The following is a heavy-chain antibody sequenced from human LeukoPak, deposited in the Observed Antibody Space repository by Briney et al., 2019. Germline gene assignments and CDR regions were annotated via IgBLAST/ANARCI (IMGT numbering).Heavy chain of an antibody. J-gene: IGHJ3*02. CDR2: IYYSGST. Sequence: PSETLSLTCTVSGGSISSSSYYWGWIRQPPGKGLEWIGSIYYSGSTYYNPSLKSRVTISVDTSKNQFSLKLSSVTAADTAVYYCARTYDSSGYHHDAFDIWGQGTMVTVSS. V-gene: IGHV4-39*07. CDR3: ARTYDSSGYHHDAFDI. CDR1: GGSISSSSYY. D-gene: IGHD3-22*01.